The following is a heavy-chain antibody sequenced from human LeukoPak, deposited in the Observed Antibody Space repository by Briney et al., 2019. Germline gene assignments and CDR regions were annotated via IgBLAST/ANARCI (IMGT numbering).Heavy chain of an antibody. Sequence: PGGSLRLSCAASGFTFSSYWMHWVRQAPGKGLVWVSRINSDGSSTSYADSVKGRFTISRDNAKNMLYLQMNSLRAEDTAVYYCARVFRYYYYYYYMDVWGKGTTVTVSS. CDR3: ARVFRYYYYYYYMDV. V-gene: IGHV3-74*01. CDR2: INSDGSST. CDR1: GFTFSSYW. J-gene: IGHJ6*03.